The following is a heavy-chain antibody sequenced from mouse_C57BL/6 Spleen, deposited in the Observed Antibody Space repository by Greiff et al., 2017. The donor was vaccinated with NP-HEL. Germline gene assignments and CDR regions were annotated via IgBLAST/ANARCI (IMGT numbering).Heavy chain of an antibody. CDR1: GYTFTSYW. D-gene: IGHD1-1*01. J-gene: IGHJ2*01. CDR3: AMTTTVVGGFDY. CDR2: IHPSDSDT. V-gene: IGHV1-74*01. Sequence: QVQLKQPGAELVKPGASVTVSCKASGYTFTSYWMHWVKQRPGQGLEWIGRIHPSDSDTNYNQKFKGKATLTVDKSSSTAYMQLSSLTSEDSAVYYCAMTTTVVGGFDYWGQGTTLTVSS.